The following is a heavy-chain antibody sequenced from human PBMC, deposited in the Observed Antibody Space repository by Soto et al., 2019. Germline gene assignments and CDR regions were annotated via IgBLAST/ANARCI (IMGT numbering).Heavy chain of an antibody. CDR3: TTARYCSGGSCYTGFYYGMDV. V-gene: IGHV3-15*07. J-gene: IGHJ6*02. Sequence: GGSLRLSCAASGFTFSNAWMNWVRQAPGKGLEWVGRIKSKTDGGTTDYAAPVKGRFTISRDDSKNTLYLQMNSLKTEDTAVYYCTTARYCSGGSCYTGFYYGMDVWGQGTTVTVSS. CDR1: GFTFSNAW. D-gene: IGHD2-15*01. CDR2: IKSKTDGGTT.